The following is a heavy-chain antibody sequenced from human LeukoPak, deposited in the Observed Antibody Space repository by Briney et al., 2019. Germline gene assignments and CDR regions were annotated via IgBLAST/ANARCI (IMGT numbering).Heavy chain of an antibody. CDR1: GFTFSTYW. CDR3: ASRSSVPSTGPG. D-gene: IGHD2-2*01. V-gene: IGHV3-7*01. CDR2: IKQDGSEK. Sequence: GGSLRPSCAASGFTFSTYWMSWVRQAPGKGLEWVANIKQDGSEKYYVDSVKGRFTISRDNAKNSLYLQMNSLRAEDTAVYYCASRSSVPSTGPGWGQGTLVTVSS. J-gene: IGHJ4*02.